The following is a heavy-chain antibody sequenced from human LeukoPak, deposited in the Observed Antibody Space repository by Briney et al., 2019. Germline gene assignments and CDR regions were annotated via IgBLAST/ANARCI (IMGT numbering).Heavy chain of an antibody. Sequence: ASVKVSCKASGYTFTGYYMHWVRQAPGQGLEWMGWINPNSGGTNYAQKFQGRVTMTRDTSISTAYMELSRLRSDDTAVYSCARPRGYSGFEIDYWGQGTLVTVSS. J-gene: IGHJ4*02. CDR3: ARPRGYSGFEIDY. CDR1: GYTFTGYY. V-gene: IGHV1-2*02. CDR2: INPNSGGT. D-gene: IGHD5-12*01.